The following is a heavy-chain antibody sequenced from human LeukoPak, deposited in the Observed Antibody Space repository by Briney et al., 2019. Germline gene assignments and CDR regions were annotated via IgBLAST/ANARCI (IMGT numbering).Heavy chain of an antibody. CDR3: ARTRGQYYYDSSGYPFAY. J-gene: IGHJ4*02. CDR1: EFSRSTTGMC. Sequence: SGPTLVNLTHTLTLTYTFSEFSRSTTGMCVSWIRQPPGKALEWLARFDWDDDKHYSTSLKTRLTISKDTSKNQVVLTMTNMDPADTATYYCARTRGQYYYDSSGYPFAYWGQGTLVTVSS. V-gene: IGHV2-70*11. CDR2: FDWDDDK. D-gene: IGHD3-22*01.